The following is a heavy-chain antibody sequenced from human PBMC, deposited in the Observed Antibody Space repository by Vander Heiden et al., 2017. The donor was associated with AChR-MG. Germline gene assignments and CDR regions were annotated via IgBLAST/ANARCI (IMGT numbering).Heavy chain of an antibody. D-gene: IGHD3-10*01. CDR3: ATEWFGELFGVSPPGFLPFDP. J-gene: IGHJ5*02. CDR1: GYTLTALS. Sequence: QVQLVQSGAEVKKPGASVKVSCKVSGYTLTALSMHWVRQAPGKGLEWMGGFDPEDGETIYAQKFQGRVTMTEDTSTDTAYMELSSLRSEDTAVYYCATEWFGELFGVSPPGFLPFDPWGQGTLVTVSS. CDR2: FDPEDGET. V-gene: IGHV1-24*01.